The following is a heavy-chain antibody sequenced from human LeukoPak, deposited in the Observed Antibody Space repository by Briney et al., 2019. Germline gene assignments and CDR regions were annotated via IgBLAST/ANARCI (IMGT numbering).Heavy chain of an antibody. Sequence: SQTLSLTCTVSGGSISSSSYYWGWIRQPPGKGLEWIGSIYYSGSTYYNPSLKSRVTISVDTSKNQFSLKLSSVTAADTAVYYCASYYDFWSGYYTGMGPQDNWFDPWGQGTLVTVSS. J-gene: IGHJ5*02. D-gene: IGHD3-3*01. V-gene: IGHV4-39*01. CDR2: IYYSGST. CDR3: ASYYDFWSGYYTGMGPQDNWFDP. CDR1: GGSISSSSYY.